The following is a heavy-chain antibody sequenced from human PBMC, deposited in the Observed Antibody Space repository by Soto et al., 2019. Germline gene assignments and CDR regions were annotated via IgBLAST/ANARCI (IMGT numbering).Heavy chain of an antibody. D-gene: IGHD3-10*01. J-gene: IGHJ6*02. Sequence: GESLRLSCASSGFTFSSYGMHWVRQAPGKGLEWVAVIWYDGSNKYYADSVKGRFTISRDNSKNTLYLQMNSLRAEDTAVYYCARETKYYYGSGSYYNDPDYYYYYGMDVWGQGT. CDR1: GFTFSSYG. CDR2: IWYDGSNK. CDR3: ARETKYYYGSGSYYNDPDYYYYYGMDV. V-gene: IGHV3-33*01.